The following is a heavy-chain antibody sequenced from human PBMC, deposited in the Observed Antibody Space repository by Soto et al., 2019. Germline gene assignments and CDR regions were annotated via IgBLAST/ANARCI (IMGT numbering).Heavy chain of an antibody. CDR1: GDSVTSGSYY. CDR2: ISYTGRT. V-gene: IGHV4-61*03. CDR3: AREWGLLPHYVMNV. D-gene: IGHD7-27*01. Sequence: SETLSLTCIVSGDSVTSGSYYWTWLRQPPGKGLEWIGYISYTGRTKYNPSLQSRVTISVDTSKNDFSLNLSSVTAADTAVYLCAREWGLLPHYVMNVWGHGTAVTVSS. J-gene: IGHJ6*02.